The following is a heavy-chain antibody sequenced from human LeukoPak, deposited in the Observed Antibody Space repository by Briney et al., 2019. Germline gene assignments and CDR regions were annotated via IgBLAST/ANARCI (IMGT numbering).Heavy chain of an antibody. Sequence: GGSLRLSCAASGFTFSSYSMNWVRQAPGKELEWVSHITASGTAMFYADSVKGRFTISRDNAKNSLYLQMNSLRDEDTAVYYCASSGSYRFDYWGQGTLVTVSS. CDR3: ASSGSYRFDY. CDR1: GFTFSSYS. J-gene: IGHJ4*02. CDR2: ITASGTAM. D-gene: IGHD1-26*01. V-gene: IGHV3-48*02.